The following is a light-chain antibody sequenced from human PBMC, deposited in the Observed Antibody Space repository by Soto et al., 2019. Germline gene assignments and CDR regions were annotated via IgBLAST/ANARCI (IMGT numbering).Light chain of an antibody. CDR3: KKSDSSPLN. CDR1: QSVSSNY. Sequence: EIVLTQSPGTLSLSPGERATLSCRASQSVSSNYLAWYQQKPGQSPRLLISGASSRSTGIPDRFSGSGSGTKFTRTVRRLEPKEITIDYGKKSDSSPLNFGGGTKVQIK. J-gene: IGKJ4*01. V-gene: IGKV3-20*01. CDR2: GAS.